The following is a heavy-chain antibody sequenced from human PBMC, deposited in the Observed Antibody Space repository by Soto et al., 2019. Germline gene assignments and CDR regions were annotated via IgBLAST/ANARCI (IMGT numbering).Heavy chain of an antibody. CDR3: AHAYGGRSLY. V-gene: IGHV2-5*02. J-gene: IGHJ4*02. D-gene: IGHD1-26*01. CDR2: IYWDDSK. CDR1: GFSLTTDRVG. Sequence: QITLKESGPTLVKPTQTLTLTCTFSGFSLTTDRVGVGWIRQPPGEALEWLAVIYWDDSKTYRSSLESRLTVTKDTSKNQVALTMTIMDSLDTATYYCAHAYGGRSLYWGQGTLVTVSS.